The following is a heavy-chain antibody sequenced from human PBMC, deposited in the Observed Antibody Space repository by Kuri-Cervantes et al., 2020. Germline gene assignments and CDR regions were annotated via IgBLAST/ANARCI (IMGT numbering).Heavy chain of an antibody. D-gene: IGHD5-24*01. V-gene: IGHV1-69*13. CDR1: GGTFSSYA. Sequence: SVKVSCKASGGTFSSYAISWVRQAPGQGLEWMGGIIPIFGTVNYAQKFQGRVTITADESTSTAYMELSSLRSEDTAVYYCARDLRDGYNLWGQGTLVTVSS. J-gene: IGHJ4*02. CDR3: ARDLRDGYNL. CDR2: IIPIFGTV.